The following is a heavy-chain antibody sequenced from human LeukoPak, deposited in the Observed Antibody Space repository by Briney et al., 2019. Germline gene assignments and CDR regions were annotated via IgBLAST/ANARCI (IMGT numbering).Heavy chain of an antibody. V-gene: IGHV3-11*01. Sequence: PGGSLRLSCAASGFTFSDYYMSWIRQAPGKGLEWVSYISSSGSTIYYADSVRGRFTISRDNAKNSLYLQMNSLRAEDTAGYYCARRALSYSSGWRYGMDVWGQGTTVTVSS. J-gene: IGHJ6*02. D-gene: IGHD6-19*01. CDR1: GFTFSDYY. CDR3: ARRALSYSSGWRYGMDV. CDR2: ISSSGSTI.